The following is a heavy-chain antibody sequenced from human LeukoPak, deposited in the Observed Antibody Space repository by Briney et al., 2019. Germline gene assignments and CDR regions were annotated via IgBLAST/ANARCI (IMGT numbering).Heavy chain of an antibody. CDR2: ISAYNGNT. V-gene: IGHV1-18*04. D-gene: IGHD4-11*01. Sequence: ASVKVSCKASGYTFTGYYMHWVRQAPGQGLEWMGWISAYNGNTNYAQKLQGRVTMTTDTSTSTAYMELRSLRSDDTAVYYCASSADLGNYNYFDYWGQGTLVTVSS. J-gene: IGHJ4*02. CDR1: GYTFTGYY. CDR3: ASSADLGNYNYFDY.